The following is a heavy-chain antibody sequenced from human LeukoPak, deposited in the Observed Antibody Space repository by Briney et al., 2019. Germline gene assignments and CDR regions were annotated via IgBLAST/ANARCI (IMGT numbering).Heavy chain of an antibody. V-gene: IGHV3-23*01. CDR2: ITGSAGST. D-gene: IGHD5-12*01. CDR1: GFTFSSYA. CDR3: AKDRAPWLPGDY. J-gene: IGHJ4*02. Sequence: GGSLRLSCAASGFTFSSYAMSWVRQAPGKGLEWVSAITGSAGSTYHAGSVKGRFTISRDNSKNTLYLQMNSLRAEDTAVYYCAKDRAPWLPGDYWGQGTLVTVSS.